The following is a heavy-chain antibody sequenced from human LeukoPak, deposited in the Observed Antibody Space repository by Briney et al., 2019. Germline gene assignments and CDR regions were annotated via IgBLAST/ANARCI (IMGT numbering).Heavy chain of an antibody. Sequence: SETLSLTCTVSGDSISNYYWSWIRQPAGKGLEWIGRIYTSGSTNYNPSLKSRVTMSVDTSKNQFSLKLSSVTAADTAIYYCARVARVGIGELLRPLDKWGQGTLVSVSS. CDR1: GDSISNYY. J-gene: IGHJ4*02. CDR3: ARVARVGIGELLRPLDK. D-gene: IGHD3-10*01. CDR2: IYTSGST. V-gene: IGHV4-4*07.